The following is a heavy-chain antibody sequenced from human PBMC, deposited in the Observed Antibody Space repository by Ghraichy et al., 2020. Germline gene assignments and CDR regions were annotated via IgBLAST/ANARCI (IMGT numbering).Heavy chain of an antibody. Sequence: SETLSLTCAVYGGSFSDYYWNWIRQPPGKGLEWIGEINDRRSAYYNPSLKSRVTISVDTSNNQFSLRLSSVTAADTAVYYCARGGLGYCSSSTCSPTKRLPLAGSVWFDAWGQGTLVTVSS. CDR3: ARGGLGYCSSSTCSPTKRLPLAGSVWFDA. D-gene: IGHD2-2*01. CDR1: GGSFSDYY. CDR2: INDRRSA. V-gene: IGHV4-34*01. J-gene: IGHJ5*02.